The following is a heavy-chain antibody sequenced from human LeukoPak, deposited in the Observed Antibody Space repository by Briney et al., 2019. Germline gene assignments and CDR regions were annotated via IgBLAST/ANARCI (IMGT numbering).Heavy chain of an antibody. CDR3: ARGRMSGTPDY. CDR2: IIPIFGTA. V-gene: IGHV1-69*13. J-gene: IGHJ4*02. D-gene: IGHD1-26*01. CDR1: GGTFSSYA. Sequence: ASVMVSCKASGGTFSSYAISWVRQAPGQGLEWMGGIIPIFGTANYAQKFQGRVTITADESTSTAYMELSSLRSEDTAVYYCARGRMSGTPDYWGQGTLVTVSS.